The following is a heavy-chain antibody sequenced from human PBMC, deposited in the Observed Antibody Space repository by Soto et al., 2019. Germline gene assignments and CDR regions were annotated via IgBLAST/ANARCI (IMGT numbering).Heavy chain of an antibody. CDR2: ISYDGSNK. Sequence: PGGSLRLSCAASGFTFSSYGMHWVRQAPGKGLEWVAVISYDGSNKYYADSVKGRFTISRDNSKNTLYLQMNSLRAEDTAVYYCLIDSGPYGSGSYSHYYFDYWGQGTLVTVSS. V-gene: IGHV3-30*03. CDR1: GFTFSSYG. CDR3: LIDSGPYGSGSYSHYYFDY. D-gene: IGHD3-10*01. J-gene: IGHJ4*02.